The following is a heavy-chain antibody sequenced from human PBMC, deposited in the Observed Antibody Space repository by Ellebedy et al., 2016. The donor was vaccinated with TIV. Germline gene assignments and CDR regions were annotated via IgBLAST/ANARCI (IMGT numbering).Heavy chain of an antibody. D-gene: IGHD3-10*01. CDR3: ARDLMASNWFDP. Sequence: DSVEGRFTISRDNAKSSLFLQMNSLRAEDTAVYYCARDLMASNWFDPWGQGTLVTVSS. V-gene: IGHV3-11*01. J-gene: IGHJ5*02.